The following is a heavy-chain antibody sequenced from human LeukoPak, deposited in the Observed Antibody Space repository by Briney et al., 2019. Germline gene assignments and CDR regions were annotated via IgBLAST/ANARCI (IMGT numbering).Heavy chain of an antibody. J-gene: IGHJ4*02. D-gene: IGHD4-23*01. CDR1: GVSSFSTYE. CDR2: ISNAGSTI. Sequence: GGSLRLSCAASGVSSFSTYEMMWVRQAPGKGLDWVSYISNAGSTISYADSVKGRFTISRDNTKKSLYLQMNSLRAEDTAVYYCARVGGTVVDSRGNFDYWGQGTLVTVSS. CDR3: ARVGGTVVDSRGNFDY. V-gene: IGHV3-48*03.